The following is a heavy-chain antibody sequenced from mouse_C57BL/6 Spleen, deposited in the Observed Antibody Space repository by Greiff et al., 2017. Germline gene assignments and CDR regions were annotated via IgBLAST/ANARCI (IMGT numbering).Heavy chain of an antibody. D-gene: IGHD1-1*01. V-gene: IGHV1-80*01. Sequence: QVQLQQSGAELVKPGASVKISCKASGYAFSSYWMNWVKQRPGKGLEWIGQIYPGEGDTNYNGKFKGKATLTADKSSSTAYMQLSSLTSEDSAVYFCATDYGSSQAFAYWGQGTLVTVSA. CDR2: IYPGEGDT. J-gene: IGHJ3*01. CDR3: ATDYGSSQAFAY. CDR1: GYAFSSYW.